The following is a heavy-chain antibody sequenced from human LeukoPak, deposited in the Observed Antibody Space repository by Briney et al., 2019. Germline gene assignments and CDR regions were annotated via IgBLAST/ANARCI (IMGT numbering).Heavy chain of an antibody. D-gene: IGHD6-13*01. CDR3: ASTYSSSWNSYGMDV. CDR1: GGSISSYY. V-gene: IGHV4-4*07. J-gene: IGHJ6*02. CDR2: IYTSGST. Sequence: PSETLSLTCTVSGGSISSYYWSWIRQPAGKGLEWIGRIYTSGSTNYNPSLKSRVTMSVDTSKNQFSLKLSSVTAADMAVYYCASTYSSSWNSYGMDVWGQGTTVTVSS.